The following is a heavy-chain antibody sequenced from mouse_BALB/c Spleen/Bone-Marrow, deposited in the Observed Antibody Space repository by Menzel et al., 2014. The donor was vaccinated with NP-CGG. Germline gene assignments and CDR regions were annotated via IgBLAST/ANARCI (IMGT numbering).Heavy chain of an antibody. J-gene: IGHJ2*01. CDR3: TRRGGERFDS. Sequence: VNVVESGGGLLQTGGSMKLSCVASGFTFSNYWMNWVRQSPEKGLEWVAEIKLKSNNYAAHYAESVQGRFTISRDDSRSSVYLQMNNLRAEDTGIYYCTRRGGERFDSWGQGTNFTVSS. CDR2: IKLKSNNYAA. V-gene: IGHV6-6*02. CDR1: GFTFSNYW.